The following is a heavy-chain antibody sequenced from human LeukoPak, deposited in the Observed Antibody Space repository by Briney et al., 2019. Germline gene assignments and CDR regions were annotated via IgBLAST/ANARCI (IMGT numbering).Heavy chain of an antibody. J-gene: IGHJ4*02. V-gene: IGHV3-7*01. CDR1: GFTFSSYW. D-gene: IGHD6-13*01. CDR2: IKQDGSEK. CDR3: ARVGSSRDFDY. Sequence: GGSLRLSCAASGFTFSSYWMSWVRQAPGKGLEWVANIKQDGSEKYYVDSVKGRFTISRGNAKNSLYLQMNSLRAEDTAVYYCARVGSSRDFDYWGQGTLVTVSS.